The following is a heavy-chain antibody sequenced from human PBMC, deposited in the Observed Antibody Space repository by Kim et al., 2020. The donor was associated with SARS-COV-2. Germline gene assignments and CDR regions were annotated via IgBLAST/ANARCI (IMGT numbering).Heavy chain of an antibody. D-gene: IGHD6-19*01. J-gene: IGHJ4*02. CDR3: AREYSSGLYVDY. Sequence: DYAVSVKSRITINPDTSKTQFSLQLNSVTPEDTAVYYCAREYSSGLYVDYWGQGTLVTVSS. V-gene: IGHV6-1*01.